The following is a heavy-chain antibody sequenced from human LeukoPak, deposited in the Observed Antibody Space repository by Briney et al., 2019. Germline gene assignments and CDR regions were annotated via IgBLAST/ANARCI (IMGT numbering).Heavy chain of an antibody. CDR2: ISAYNGNT. J-gene: IGHJ6*02. V-gene: IGHV1-18*01. Sequence: ASVKISCKASGYTFTSYGISWVRQAPGQGLETMGWISAYNGNTNYAQKLQGRVTMTTDTSTSTAYMELRSLRSDDTAVYYCAWGPYAVTTTSYYYYGMDVWGQGTTVTVPS. D-gene: IGHD4-17*01. CDR3: AWGPYAVTTTSYYYYGMDV. CDR1: GYTFTSYG.